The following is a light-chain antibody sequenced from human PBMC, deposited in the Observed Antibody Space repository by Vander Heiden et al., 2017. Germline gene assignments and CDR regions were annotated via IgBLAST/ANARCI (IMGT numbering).Light chain of an antibody. Sequence: QSVLTQPPSVSAAPGHKVTISCSGGISNIGKNSVSWYQQLPCTAPNLLIYESNKRPSGIPDRFSGSKSGTSATLGITGLQTGDEADYYCGTWDSSLSTNWVYGGGTKLTVL. CDR3: GTWDSSLSTNWV. J-gene: IGLJ3*02. V-gene: IGLV1-51*02. CDR1: ISNIGKNS. CDR2: ESN.